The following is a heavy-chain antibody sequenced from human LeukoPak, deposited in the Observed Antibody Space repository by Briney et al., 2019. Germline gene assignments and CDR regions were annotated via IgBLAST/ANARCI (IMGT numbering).Heavy chain of an antibody. J-gene: IGHJ4*02. V-gene: IGHV4-59*12. Sequence: PSETLSLTCTVSGGSISSYYWSWIRQSPGKGLEWIGYIFYIGSTNYNPSLKSRVTISVDTSKNQFSLKLSSVTAADTAVYYCARDGIVGATYFDYWGQGTLVTVSS. CDR3: ARDGIVGATYFDY. CDR2: IFYIGST. CDR1: GGSISSYY. D-gene: IGHD1-26*01.